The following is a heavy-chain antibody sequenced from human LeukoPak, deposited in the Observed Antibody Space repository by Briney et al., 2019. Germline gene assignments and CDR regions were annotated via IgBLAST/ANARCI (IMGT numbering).Heavy chain of an antibody. CDR3: AKSFGGFGEYYYYYYMDV. V-gene: IGHV3-23*01. Sequence: GGSLRLSCAGSGFTFSSYAMSGVRQAPGKGLECMSGFSGSGGSTYYADSVKGRFTISRDNSKNTLYLQMNSLRAEDTAVYYCAKSFGGFGEYYYYYYMDVWGKGTTVTISS. CDR1: GFTFSSYA. D-gene: IGHD3-10*01. J-gene: IGHJ6*03. CDR2: FSGSGGST.